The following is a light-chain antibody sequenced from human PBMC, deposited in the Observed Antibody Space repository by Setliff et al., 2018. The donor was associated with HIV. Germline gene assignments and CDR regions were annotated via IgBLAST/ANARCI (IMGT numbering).Light chain of an antibody. CDR3: SSWTSTKYV. J-gene: IGLJ1*01. Sequence: QSALTQPASVSGSPGQSITMSCTGTSSDVGGYDYVSWYQQHPGKAPKLMIYDVRNRPSGGSNRFSGSKSGSTASLTISGLQAEDEADYYRSSWTSTKYVFGTGTKVTVL. CDR2: DVR. V-gene: IGLV2-14*03. CDR1: SSDVGGYDY.